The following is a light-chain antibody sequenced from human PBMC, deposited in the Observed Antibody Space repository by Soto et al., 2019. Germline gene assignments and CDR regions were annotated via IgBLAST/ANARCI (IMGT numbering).Light chain of an antibody. CDR2: GAS. Sequence: EIVLTQSPGTLSLSPGERATLSCRASQSVSSSYLAWYQQKPGQAPRLLIYGASSRATGIPDRFSGSGSGTDFTLTISILEPEDFAVYYCQQYGSSQFTFGPGPKVDIK. J-gene: IGKJ3*01. CDR1: QSVSSSY. V-gene: IGKV3-20*01. CDR3: QQYGSSQFT.